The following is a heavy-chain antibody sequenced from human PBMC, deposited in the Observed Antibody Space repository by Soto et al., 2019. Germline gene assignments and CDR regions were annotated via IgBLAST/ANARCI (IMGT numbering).Heavy chain of an antibody. J-gene: IGHJ6*03. CDR2: IITFVGKA. D-gene: IGHD2-15*01. V-gene: IGHV1-69*08. Sequence: QVQLVQSGPEVKKPGSSVKVSCKTSGGTLSSYSISWVRQAPGQGLECVGRIITFVGKANVAKQFQGRVTITAARSTDTTYMELRRLTSDDTAVYYCARVNGGHDSGGNYMDVWGTGTTVTVSS. CDR3: ARVNGGHDSGGNYMDV. CDR1: GGTLSSYS.